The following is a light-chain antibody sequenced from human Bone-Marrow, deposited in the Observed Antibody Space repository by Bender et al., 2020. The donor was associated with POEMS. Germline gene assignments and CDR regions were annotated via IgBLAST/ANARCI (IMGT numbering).Light chain of an antibody. V-gene: IGLV3-21*03. CDR1: NIESKS. CDR3: QVWDRSSDDRVV. Sequence: SYVLTQPLSMTVAPGKTARIPCGGDNIESKSVHWYQQKPGQAPLLVVHDDNDRPSGIPDRFTGANSGNTATLTIGGVEAGDEADYYCQVWDRSSDDRVVFGGGTKLTV. CDR2: DDN. J-gene: IGLJ2*01.